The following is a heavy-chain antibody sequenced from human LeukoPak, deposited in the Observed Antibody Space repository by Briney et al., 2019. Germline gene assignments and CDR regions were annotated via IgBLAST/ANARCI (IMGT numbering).Heavy chain of an antibody. CDR2: FYYSGTT. CDR1: GGSISSSSYY. Sequence: SETLSLTCTVSGGSISSSSYYWGWIRQPPGKGLEGIGRFYYSGTTYYNPSLKSRVTISVDTSKNPFSLKLSSVTAADTAVYYCARLREASRTSIEMATIIPYYYYYGMEVWGQGTTVPVSS. J-gene: IGHJ6*02. D-gene: IGHD5-24*01. CDR3: ARLREASRTSIEMATIIPYYYYYGMEV. V-gene: IGHV4-39*01.